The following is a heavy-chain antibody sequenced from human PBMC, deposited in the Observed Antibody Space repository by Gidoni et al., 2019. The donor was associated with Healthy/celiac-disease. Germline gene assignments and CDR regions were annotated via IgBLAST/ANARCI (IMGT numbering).Heavy chain of an antibody. D-gene: IGHD3-10*01. Sequence: QVTLTESGPVLVKPTETLTLTCTVSGFSLSNARMGVSWIRQPPGKALEWLAHIFANDEKSYSTSLKSRLTSSKETSKSQVVLTMTNMDPVDTATYYGARIWYGSGRGAGGWFDPWGQGTLVTVSS. V-gene: IGHV2-26*01. J-gene: IGHJ5*02. CDR2: IFANDEK. CDR1: GFSLSNARMG. CDR3: ARIWYGSGRGAGGWFDP.